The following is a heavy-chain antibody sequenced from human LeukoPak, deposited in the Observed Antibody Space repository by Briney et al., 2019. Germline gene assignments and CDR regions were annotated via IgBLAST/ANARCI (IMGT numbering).Heavy chain of an antibody. CDR2: IYYSGST. CDR3: ARENCRSTSCYAGYYYYYGMDV. J-gene: IGHJ6*02. Sequence: SETLSLTCTVSGGSISGYYWSWIRQHPGKGLEWIGYIYYSGSTYYNPSLKSRVTISVDTSKNQFSLKLSSVTAADTAVYYCARENCRSTSCYAGYYYYYGMDVWGQGTTVIVSS. D-gene: IGHD2-2*01. V-gene: IGHV4-31*03. CDR1: GGSISGYY.